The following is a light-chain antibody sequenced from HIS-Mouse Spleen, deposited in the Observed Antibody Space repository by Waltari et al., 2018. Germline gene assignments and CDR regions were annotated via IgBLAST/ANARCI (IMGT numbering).Light chain of an antibody. V-gene: IGKV4-1*01. Sequence: DIVMTQSPDSLAVSLGERATINCKSSQSVLYSYINKNYLAWYQQKPGQPPKLLIYWASTRESGVPDRFSGSGSRTDFTLTISSLQAEDVAVYYCQQYYSTPYTFGQGTKLEIK. J-gene: IGKJ2*01. CDR2: WAS. CDR3: QQYYSTPYT. CDR1: QSVLYSYINKNY.